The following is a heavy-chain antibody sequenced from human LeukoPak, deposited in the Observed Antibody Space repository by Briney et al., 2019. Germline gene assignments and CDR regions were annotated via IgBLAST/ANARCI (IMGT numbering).Heavy chain of an antibody. J-gene: IGHJ4*02. CDR1: GPSFTTHYY. V-gene: IGHV4-38-2*01. CDR2: IYQTGTT. D-gene: IGHD3-22*01. CDR3: ARHPSRITMISY. Sequence: SETLSLTCAVSGPSFTTHYYWGWIRQSPGQGLEWIGSIYQTGTTYYHPSLKSRVTISVDTSKNQFSLKLSSVTAADTAVYYCARHPSRITMISYWGQGTLVTVSS.